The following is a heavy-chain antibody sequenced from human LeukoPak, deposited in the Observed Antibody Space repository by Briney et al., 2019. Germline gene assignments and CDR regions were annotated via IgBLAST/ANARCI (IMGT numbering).Heavy chain of an antibody. Sequence: SETLSLTCVVSGASISGGGYSWSWIRQPPGKGLEWIGCIYHSGGTHYNPSLKSRVTMSVDTSKNQISLNLNSMTAADTALYYCARDIWGSSTWGPGTLVTVSS. CDR3: ARDIWGSST. D-gene: IGHD3-16*01. V-gene: IGHV4-30-2*01. CDR1: GASISGGGYS. J-gene: IGHJ5*02. CDR2: IYHSGGT.